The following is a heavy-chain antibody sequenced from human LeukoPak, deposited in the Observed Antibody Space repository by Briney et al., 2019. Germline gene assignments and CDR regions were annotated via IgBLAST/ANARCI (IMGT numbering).Heavy chain of an antibody. V-gene: IGHV3-21*01. CDR1: GFTFSSYS. J-gene: IGHJ4*02. D-gene: IGHD1-26*01. CDR2: ISSSSSYI. CDR3: ASIERFIVGAQGGVDY. Sequence: GGSLRLSCAASGFTFSSYSRSWVRQAPGKGLEWVSSISSSSSYIYYADSVKGRSTISRDNAKNSLYLQMNSLRAEDTAVYYCASIERFIVGAQGGVDYWGQGTLVTVSS.